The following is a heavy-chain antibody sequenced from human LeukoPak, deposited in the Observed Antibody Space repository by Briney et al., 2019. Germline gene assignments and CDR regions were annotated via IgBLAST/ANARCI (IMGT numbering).Heavy chain of an antibody. V-gene: IGHV1-18*01. CDR1: GYTFTSYG. CDR2: ISAYNGNT. J-gene: IGHJ6*03. CDR3: ARLFGELLLPSDHFYYMDV. D-gene: IGHD3-10*02. Sequence: GASVKVSCKASGYTFTSYGISWVRQAPGQGLEWMGWISAYNGNTDYAQTFKGRVTMTTDTSTSTAYMELRSLRSDDTAVYYCARLFGELLLPSDHFYYMDVWGKGTAVTVSS.